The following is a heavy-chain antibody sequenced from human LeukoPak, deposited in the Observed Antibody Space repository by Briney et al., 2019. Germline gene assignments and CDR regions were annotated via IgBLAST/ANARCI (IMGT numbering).Heavy chain of an antibody. CDR1: GFTFGSYW. CDR3: ATSSGSSY. J-gene: IGHJ4*02. D-gene: IGHD6-25*01. V-gene: IGHV3-7*01. Sequence: GGSLRLSCAASGFTFGSYWMTWVRQAPGKGLEWVANIQKDGSEKNYVDSVKGRFTISRDNAKNSLYLQMNSLRAEDTAVYYCATSSGSSYWGQGTLVTVSS. CDR2: IQKDGSEK.